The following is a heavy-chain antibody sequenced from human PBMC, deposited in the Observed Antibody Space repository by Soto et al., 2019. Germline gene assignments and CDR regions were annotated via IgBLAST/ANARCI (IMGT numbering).Heavy chain of an antibody. D-gene: IGHD3-3*01. Sequence: PSETLSLTCTVSGGSISSSSYYWGWIRQPPGKGLEWIGSIYYSGSTYYNPSLKSRVTISVDTSKNQFSLKLSSVTAADTAVYYCARIERFLEWLLPDYYYYGMDVWGQGNTVTVSS. J-gene: IGHJ6*02. CDR3: ARIERFLEWLLPDYYYYGMDV. V-gene: IGHV4-39*01. CDR1: GGSISSSSYY. CDR2: IYYSGST.